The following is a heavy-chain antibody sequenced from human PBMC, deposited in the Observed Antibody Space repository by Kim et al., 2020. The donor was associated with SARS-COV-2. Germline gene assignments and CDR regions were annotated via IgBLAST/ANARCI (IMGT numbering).Heavy chain of an antibody. J-gene: IGHJ4*02. CDR2: ISSSGGYT. CDR3: AKKMGTSDSCLDY. Sequence: GGSLRLSCAVSGFTFSNYAMSWVRQAPGKGLEWVSDISSSGGYTYYADSVQGRFTISRDNSKNTVYLQMNSLRVEDTAVYYCAKKMGTSDSCLDYWGQGTLVTVSS. V-gene: IGHV3-23*01. CDR1: GFTFSNYA. D-gene: IGHD1-1*01.